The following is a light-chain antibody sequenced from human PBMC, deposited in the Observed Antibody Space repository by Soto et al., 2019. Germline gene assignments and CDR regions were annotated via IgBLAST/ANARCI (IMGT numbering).Light chain of an antibody. V-gene: IGLV2-8*01. CDR3: CSFAGSNPFPYV. Sequence: QSVLTQPPSASGSPGQSVTISCTGTSSDVGSHNLVSWYQQHPGKAPKLIIYEVSTRPSGVPDRFSGSKSGNTASLTVSGLQPDDEADYHCCSFAGSNPFPYVFGTGTKVTVL. J-gene: IGLJ1*01. CDR2: EVS. CDR1: SSDVGSHNL.